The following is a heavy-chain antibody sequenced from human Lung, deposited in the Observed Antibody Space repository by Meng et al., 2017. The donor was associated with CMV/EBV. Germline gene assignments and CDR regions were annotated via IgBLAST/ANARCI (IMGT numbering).Heavy chain of an antibody. D-gene: IGHD2-21*02. V-gene: IGHV1-8*01. Sequence: SVXVSXXASGYRFSTYDINWVRQAPGQGLEWVGWMNPHTGKTGYPQKLQGRVTITRDTSINTAYMELRSLRSDDTGVYYCARGLGKGCSSGDCSVGKSDWFDPWGQGTXVTVSS. J-gene: IGHJ5*02. CDR1: GYRFSTYD. CDR3: ARGLGKGCSSGDCSVGKSDWFDP. CDR2: MNPHTGKT.